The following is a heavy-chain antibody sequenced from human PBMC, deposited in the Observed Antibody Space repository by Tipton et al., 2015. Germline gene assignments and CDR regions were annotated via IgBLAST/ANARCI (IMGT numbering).Heavy chain of an antibody. CDR1: GYTFTRHG. Sequence: QLVQSGGEVKKPGASVKVSCKASGYTFTRHGISWVRQAPGQGLEWMGWISTYSGNANYPQKVQGRVTMTRDTSTSTAYMELRSLSSDDTAVYYCARGITYYYHSSGYNYYYGMDIWGQGTTVTVSS. CDR3: ARGITYYYHSSGYNYYYGMDI. J-gene: IGHJ6*02. V-gene: IGHV1-18*01. CDR2: ISTYSGNA. D-gene: IGHD3-22*01.